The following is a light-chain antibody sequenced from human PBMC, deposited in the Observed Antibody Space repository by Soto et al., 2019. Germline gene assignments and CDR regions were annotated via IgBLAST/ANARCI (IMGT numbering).Light chain of an antibody. CDR1: QRISSW. CDR3: QQYNSYPYT. Sequence: DTQMTQSPSTLSAIVGDRVPITCRASQRISSWLARYPQKPGQAPKLLIYDASSLESGVPSRFSGSRSGTEFTLTITTLQPDDFPTYYCQQYNSYPYTFGQGTKLEIK. J-gene: IGKJ2*01. V-gene: IGKV1-5*01. CDR2: DAS.